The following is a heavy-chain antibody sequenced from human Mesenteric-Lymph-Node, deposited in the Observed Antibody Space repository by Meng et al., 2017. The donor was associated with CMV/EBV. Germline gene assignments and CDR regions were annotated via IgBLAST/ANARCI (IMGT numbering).Heavy chain of an antibody. Sequence: GGSLRLSCAASGFTFSSYSMNWVRQAPGKGLVWVSRINSDGSSTSYADSVKGRFTISRDNAKNTLYLQMNSLRAEDTAVYYCAREDCSSTSCYVDYWGQGTLVTVSS. V-gene: IGHV3-74*01. J-gene: IGHJ4*02. CDR2: INSDGSST. CDR1: GFTFSSYS. CDR3: AREDCSSTSCYVDY. D-gene: IGHD2-2*01.